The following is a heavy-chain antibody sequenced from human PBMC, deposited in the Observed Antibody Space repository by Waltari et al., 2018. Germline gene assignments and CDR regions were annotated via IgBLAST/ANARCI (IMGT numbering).Heavy chain of an antibody. CDR2: IHYSGST. CDR3: ATPGYYDNSGYNS. CDR1: SSYY. V-gene: IGHV4-59*08. D-gene: IGHD3-22*01. Sequence: SSYYWSWLRQPPGKGLEWIGYIHYSGSTNNNPSLKSRVTISVDTSKNQFSLKLSSVTAADTAVYYCATPGYYDNSGYNSWGQGTLVTVSS. J-gene: IGHJ4*02.